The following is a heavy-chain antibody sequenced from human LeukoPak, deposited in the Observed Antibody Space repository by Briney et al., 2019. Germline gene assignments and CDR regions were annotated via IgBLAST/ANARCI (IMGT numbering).Heavy chain of an antibody. J-gene: IGHJ4*02. CDR1: GGTFSSYA. Sequence: GASVKVSCKASGGTFSSYAISWVRQAPGQGLEWMGGIIPIFGTANYAQKFQGRVTITADESTSTAYMELSSLRSEDTAVYYCARGGKNFWSGYPFDYWGQGTLVTVSS. V-gene: IGHV1-69*13. CDR2: IIPIFGTA. CDR3: ARGGKNFWSGYPFDY. D-gene: IGHD3-3*01.